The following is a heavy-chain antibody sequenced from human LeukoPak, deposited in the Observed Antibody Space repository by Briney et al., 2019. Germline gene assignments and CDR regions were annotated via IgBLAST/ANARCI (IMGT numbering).Heavy chain of an antibody. CDR1: GGSISSYY. Sequence: SETLSLTCTVSGGSISSYYWSWIRQPPGKGLEWIGYIYYSGSTNYNPSLKSRVTISVDTSKNQFSLKLSSVTAADTAVYYYARDSSGWYDYWGQGTLVTVSS. D-gene: IGHD6-19*01. CDR2: IYYSGST. J-gene: IGHJ4*02. V-gene: IGHV4-59*01. CDR3: ARDSSGWYDY.